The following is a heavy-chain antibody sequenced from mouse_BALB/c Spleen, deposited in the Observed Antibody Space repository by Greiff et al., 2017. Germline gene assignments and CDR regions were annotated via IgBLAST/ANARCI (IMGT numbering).Heavy chain of an antibody. V-gene: IGHV5-17*02. CDR1: GFTFSSFG. D-gene: IGHD1-1*01. CDR3: ARSDYYGSSPYYFDY. CDR2: ISSGSSTI. J-gene: IGHJ2*01. Sequence: EVKVVESGGGLVQPGGSRKLSCAASGFTFSSFGMHWVRQAPEKGLEWVAYISSGSSTIYYADTVKGRFTISRDNPKNTLFLQMTSLRSEDTAMYYCARSDYYGSSPYYFDYWGQGTTLTVSS.